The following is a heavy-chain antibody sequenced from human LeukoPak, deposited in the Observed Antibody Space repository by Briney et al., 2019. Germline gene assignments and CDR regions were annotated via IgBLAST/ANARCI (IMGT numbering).Heavy chain of an antibody. Sequence: GGSLRLSCAVSGFTVSTYYMSWVRQVPGKGLEWVSVIYSGGSTYYADSVKGRFTISRDNSKNTLYLQMNSLRAEDTAVYYCAKRGGFIVGATDYWGQGTLVTVSS. J-gene: IGHJ4*02. CDR1: GFTVSTYY. CDR2: IYSGGST. V-gene: IGHV3-66*01. D-gene: IGHD1-26*01. CDR3: AKRGGFIVGATDY.